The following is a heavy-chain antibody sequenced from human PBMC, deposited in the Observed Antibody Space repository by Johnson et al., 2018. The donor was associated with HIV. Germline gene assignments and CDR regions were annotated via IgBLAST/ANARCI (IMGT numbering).Heavy chain of an antibody. D-gene: IGHD3-22*01. CDR2: ISSAGTDK. CDR1: GFTFSSFG. J-gene: IGHJ3*02. Sequence: QMLLVESGGGVVQPGRSLRLSCAVSGFTFSSFGMHWVRQAPGKGLEWMAVISSAGTDKYYADSVKGRFTISRDNSKNTLYLQMNSLRAEDTAVYYCAKGHSSGYPKDAFDIWGRGTIVTVSS. CDR3: AKGHSSGYPKDAFDI. V-gene: IGHV3-30*18.